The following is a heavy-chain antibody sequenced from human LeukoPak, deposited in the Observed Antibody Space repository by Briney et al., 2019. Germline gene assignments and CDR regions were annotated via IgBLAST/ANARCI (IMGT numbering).Heavy chain of an antibody. V-gene: IGHV1-2*02. CDR3: ARRFLEWQGFDP. CDR2: INPNSGGT. CDR1: GYTFTGYY. J-gene: IGHJ5*02. D-gene: IGHD3-3*01. Sequence: ASVKVSCKASGYTFTGYYMHWVRQAPGQGLEWMGWINPNSGGTNYAQKFQGRVTMTRDTSISTAYMELSRLRSDDTAVYYCARRFLEWQGFDPWGQGTLVTVSS.